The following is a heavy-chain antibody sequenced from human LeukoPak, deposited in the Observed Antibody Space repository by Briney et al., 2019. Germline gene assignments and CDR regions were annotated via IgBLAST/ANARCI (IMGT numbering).Heavy chain of an antibody. V-gene: IGHV1-69*06. CDR1: GGTFSSYA. CDR2: IIPIFGTA. J-gene: IGHJ5*02. Sequence: ASVKVSCKASGGTFSSYAISWVRQAPGQGLEWMGGIIPIFGTANYAQKFQGRVTITADKSTSTAYMELSSLRSEDTAVYYCARPRLDYNWFDPWGQGTLVTVSS. D-gene: IGHD6-25*01. CDR3: ARPRLDYNWFDP.